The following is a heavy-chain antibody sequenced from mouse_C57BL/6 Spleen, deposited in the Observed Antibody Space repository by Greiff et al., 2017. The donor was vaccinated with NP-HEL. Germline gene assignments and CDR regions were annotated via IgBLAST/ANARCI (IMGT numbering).Heavy chain of an antibody. J-gene: IGHJ1*03. CDR3: ARSYYGSSFYWYFDV. D-gene: IGHD1-1*01. Sequence: QVTLKVSGPGILQSSQTLSLTCSFSGFSLSTSGMGVSWIRQPSGKGLEWLAHIYWDDDKRYNPSLKSRLTIAKDTSRNQVFLKITSVDTADTATDYCARSYYGSSFYWYFDVWGTGTTVTVSS. CDR1: GFSLSTSGMG. V-gene: IGHV8-12*01. CDR2: IYWDDDK.